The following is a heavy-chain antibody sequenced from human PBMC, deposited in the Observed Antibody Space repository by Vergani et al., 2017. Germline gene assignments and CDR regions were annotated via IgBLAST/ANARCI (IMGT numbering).Heavy chain of an antibody. Sequence: EVQLVESGGGLVKPGGSLRLSCAASGFTFSDYSINWVRQAPGKGLEWVSSISSSSSYINYADSVKGRFTISRDNAKNSLYLQMNSLRAEDTAVYYCARGSGYSGGWSPILDWFDPWGQGTLVTVSS. CDR2: ISSSSSYI. D-gene: IGHD6-13*01. J-gene: IGHJ5*02. V-gene: IGHV3-21*01. CDR1: GFTFSDYS. CDR3: ARGSGYSGGWSPILDWFDP.